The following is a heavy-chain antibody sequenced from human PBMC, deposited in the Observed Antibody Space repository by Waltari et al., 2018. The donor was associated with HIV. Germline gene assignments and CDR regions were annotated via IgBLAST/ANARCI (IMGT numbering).Heavy chain of an antibody. CDR3: ARTISYLVVVAATLGAIDY. J-gene: IGHJ4*02. Sequence: QVQLVQSGAEVKKPGASVKVSCKASGYTFTSYGISWVRQAPGQGLEGMGWISAYNGNTNYAQKLQGRVTMTTDTSTSTAYMELRSLRSDDTAVYYCARTISYLVVVAATLGAIDYWGQGTLVTVSS. V-gene: IGHV1-18*01. D-gene: IGHD2-15*01. CDR2: ISAYNGNT. CDR1: GYTFTSYG.